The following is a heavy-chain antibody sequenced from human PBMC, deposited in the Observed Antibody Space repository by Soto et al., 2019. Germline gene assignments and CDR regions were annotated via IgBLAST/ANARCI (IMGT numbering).Heavy chain of an antibody. D-gene: IGHD2-15*01. CDR2: ISSNGGST. V-gene: IGHV3-64*01. J-gene: IGHJ4*02. CDR1: GFTFSSYA. CDR3: ARDAPKYCSGGSCHSFDY. Sequence: EVQLVESGGGLVQPGGSLRISCAASGFTFSSYAMHSVRQAPGKGLEYVSAISSNGGSTYYANSVKGRFTISRDNSKNTLYLQMGSLRAEDMAVYYCARDAPKYCSGGSCHSFDYWGQGTLVTVSS.